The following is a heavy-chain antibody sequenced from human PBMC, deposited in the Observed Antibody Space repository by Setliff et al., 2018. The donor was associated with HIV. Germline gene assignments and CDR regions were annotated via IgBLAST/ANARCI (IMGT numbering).Heavy chain of an antibody. CDR1: GDTLTKLS. V-gene: IGHV1-24*01. CDR3: AAPSSVYIIAVLTPVSFDY. CDR2: FDHEEGKL. Sequence: ASVKVSCKVSGDTLTKLSIYWVRQAPGKGLEWRGGFDHEEGKLIYAQKFQGRVSMTEDTSTGTAYMDLSSLRSDDTAVYYCAAPSSVYIIAVLTPVSFDYWGQGTLVTVSS. J-gene: IGHJ4*02. D-gene: IGHD2-8*01.